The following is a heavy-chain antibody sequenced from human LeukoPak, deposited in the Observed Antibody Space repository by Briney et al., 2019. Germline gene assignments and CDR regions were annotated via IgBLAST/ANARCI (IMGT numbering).Heavy chain of an antibody. Sequence: GMSLRLSCAASGFTFSKYGINWVRQAPGKGLKWVAIIWYDGSNKYFAESVMGRFTISKDNSKNTVYLQMNSLRIEDTAVYHCARAGIGNALDYWGQGAQVTVSS. V-gene: IGHV3-33*01. J-gene: IGHJ4*02. CDR3: ARAGIGNALDY. CDR2: IWYDGSNK. CDR1: GFTFSKYG. D-gene: IGHD2-2*01.